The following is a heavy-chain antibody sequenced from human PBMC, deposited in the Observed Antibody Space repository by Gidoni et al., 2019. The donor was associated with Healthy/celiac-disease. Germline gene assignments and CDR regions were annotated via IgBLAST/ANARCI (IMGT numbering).Heavy chain of an antibody. Sequence: QVQLVESGGGVVQPGRSLRLSCAASGFTFSSYGMHWVRQAPGKGLEWVAVIWYDGSNKYYADAVKGRFTISRDNSKNTLYLQMNSLRAEDTAVYYCARAKNRFLEWLLLGYWGQGTLVTVSS. CDR1: GFTFSSYG. CDR2: IWYDGSNK. D-gene: IGHD3-3*01. J-gene: IGHJ4*02. V-gene: IGHV3-33*01. CDR3: ARAKNRFLEWLLLGY.